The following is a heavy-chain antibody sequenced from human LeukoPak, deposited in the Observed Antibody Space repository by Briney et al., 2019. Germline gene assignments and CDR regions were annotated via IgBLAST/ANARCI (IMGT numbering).Heavy chain of an antibody. J-gene: IGHJ6*02. CDR1: GGTFSSYA. V-gene: IGHV1-69*13. D-gene: IGHD3-22*01. CDR2: IIPIFGTA. CDR3: ARYPPYYYDSSGHYYYYYGMDV. Sequence: VASATVSCKASGGTFSSYAISWVRQAPGQGLEWMGGIIPIFGTANYAQKFQGRVTITADESTSTAYMELSSLRSEDTAVYYCARYPPYYYDSSGHYYYYYGMDVWGQGTTVTVSS.